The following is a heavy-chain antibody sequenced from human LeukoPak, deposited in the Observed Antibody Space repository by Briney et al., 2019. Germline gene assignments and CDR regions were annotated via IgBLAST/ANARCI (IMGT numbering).Heavy chain of an antibody. CDR1: GFTFSSYW. D-gene: IGHD1-26*01. J-gene: IGHJ6*03. Sequence: PGGSLRLSCAASGFTFSSYWMSWVRQAPGKGLEWVANIKQDGSEKYYVDSVKGRFTISRDNAKNSLYLQMNSLRAEDTAVYYCAKDGVGATWYYYYYYYMDVWGKGTTVTISS. V-gene: IGHV3-7*01. CDR3: AKDGVGATWYYYYYYYMDV. CDR2: IKQDGSEK.